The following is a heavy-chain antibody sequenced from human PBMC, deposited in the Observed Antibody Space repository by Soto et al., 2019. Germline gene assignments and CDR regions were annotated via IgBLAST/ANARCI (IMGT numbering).Heavy chain of an antibody. CDR3: ARDGSLGAAAGTADY. CDR1: GFTFSSYA. Sequence: QVQLVESGGGVVQPGRSLRLSCAASGFTFSSYAMHWVRQAPGKGLEWVAVILYDGSNKYYADSVKGRFTISRDNSKNTLYLQMNSLRAEDTAVYYCARDGSLGAAAGTADYWGQGTLVTVSS. J-gene: IGHJ4*02. D-gene: IGHD6-13*01. V-gene: IGHV3-30-3*01. CDR2: ILYDGSNK.